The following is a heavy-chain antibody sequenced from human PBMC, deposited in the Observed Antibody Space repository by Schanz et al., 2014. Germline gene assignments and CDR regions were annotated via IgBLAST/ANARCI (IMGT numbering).Heavy chain of an antibody. J-gene: IGHJ6*02. Sequence: QVQLVQSGPEVKKPGASVKVSCKASGYTFTSYDINWVRQAPGQGLEWMGWMNPNSGNTGYAQKFQGRVIMTEDTSTDTAYVELSRLTSEDTGVYYCATETSRTWFYNGVDVWGQGTTVTVSS. CDR2: MNPNSGNT. V-gene: IGHV1-8*01. CDR3: ATETSRTWFYNGVDV. CDR1: GYTFTSYD. D-gene: IGHD2-2*01.